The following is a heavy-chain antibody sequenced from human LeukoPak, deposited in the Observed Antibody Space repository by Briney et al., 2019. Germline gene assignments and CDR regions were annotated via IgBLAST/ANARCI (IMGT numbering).Heavy chain of an antibody. J-gene: IGHJ4*02. V-gene: IGHV3-11*06. CDR3: ARYYNDSSGYYRVDY. Sequence: KPGGSLRLSCAASGFTFSDYYMSWIRQAPGKGLEWVSSISSGSSFKYYADSVKGRFTISRDNAKNSLYLQMNSLRAEDTAVYYCARYYNDSSGYYRVDYWGQGTLVTVSS. CDR1: GFTFSDYY. D-gene: IGHD3-22*01. CDR2: ISSGSSFK.